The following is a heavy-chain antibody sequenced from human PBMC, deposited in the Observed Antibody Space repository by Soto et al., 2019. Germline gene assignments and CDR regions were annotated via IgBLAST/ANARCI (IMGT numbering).Heavy chain of an antibody. J-gene: IGHJ6*02. CDR2: IIPIFGTA. Sequence: QVQLVQSGAEVKKPGSSVKVSCKASGGTFSSYAISWVRQAPGQGLEWMGGIIPIFGTANYAQKFQGRVTITADESTSTAYMELSSLRSEDTAVYYCARDCIAAPGGDCYHHGPVWGQGTTVTVSS. CDR3: ARDCIAAPGGDCYHHGPV. CDR1: GGTFSSYA. V-gene: IGHV1-69*12. D-gene: IGHD2-21*02.